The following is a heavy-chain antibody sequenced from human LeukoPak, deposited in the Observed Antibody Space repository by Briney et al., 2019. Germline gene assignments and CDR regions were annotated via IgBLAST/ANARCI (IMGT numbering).Heavy chain of an antibody. CDR2: LYYSGST. CDR1: GGSISSSSYY. Sequence: SETLSLTCTVSGGSISSSSYYWGWIRQPPGKGLEWIGSLYYSGSTYYNPSLKSRVTMSVDTSKNQFSLKLSSVTAADTAVYYCASPHYDSSGLEDRFDPRGQGTLVTVTS. D-gene: IGHD3-22*01. V-gene: IGHV4-39*01. CDR3: ASPHYDSSGLEDRFDP. J-gene: IGHJ5*02.